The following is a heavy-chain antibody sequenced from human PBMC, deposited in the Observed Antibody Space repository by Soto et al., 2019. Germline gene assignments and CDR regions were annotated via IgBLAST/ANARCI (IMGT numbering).Heavy chain of an antibody. CDR1: GGSISSGGYY. V-gene: IGHV4-31*03. CDR3: ARERRRRPGYSGYDHDY. D-gene: IGHD5-12*01. Sequence: SETLSLTCTVSGGSISSGGYYWSWIRQHPGKGLEWIGYIYYSGSTNYNPSLKSRVTISVDTSKNQFSLKLSSVTAADTAVYYCARERRRRPGYSGYDHDYWGQGTLVTVSS. J-gene: IGHJ4*02. CDR2: IYYSGST.